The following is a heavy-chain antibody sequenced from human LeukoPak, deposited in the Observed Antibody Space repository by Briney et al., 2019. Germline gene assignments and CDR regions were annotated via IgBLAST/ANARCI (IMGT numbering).Heavy chain of an antibody. V-gene: IGHV4-59*01. Sequence: SETLSLTCTVSGGSISSYYWSWIRQPRGKGLEWMGYIYYSGSTNYNPSLKSRVTISVDTSKNQFSLKLSSVTAADTAVYYCARDLSHDSSGYYSFPDAFDIWGQGTMVTVSS. CDR1: GGSISSYY. CDR3: ARDLSHDSSGYYSFPDAFDI. J-gene: IGHJ3*02. D-gene: IGHD3-22*01. CDR2: IYYSGST.